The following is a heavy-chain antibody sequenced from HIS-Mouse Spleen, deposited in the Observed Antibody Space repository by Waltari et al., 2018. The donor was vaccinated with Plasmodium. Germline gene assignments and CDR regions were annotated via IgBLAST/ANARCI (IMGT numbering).Heavy chain of an antibody. CDR1: GFPFSSYW. J-gene: IGHJ3*02. Sequence: EVQLVESGGGLVKPGGSLRLSWAASGFPFSSYWMHWVRQAPGKGLVWVSRINGDGSSTRYADSVKGRFTISRDNAKNTLYLQMNSLRAEDTAVYYCARTIAVVGTGDALDIWGQGTMVTVSS. CDR3: ARTIAVVGTGDALDI. CDR2: INGDGSST. V-gene: IGHV3-74*01. D-gene: IGHD6-13*01.